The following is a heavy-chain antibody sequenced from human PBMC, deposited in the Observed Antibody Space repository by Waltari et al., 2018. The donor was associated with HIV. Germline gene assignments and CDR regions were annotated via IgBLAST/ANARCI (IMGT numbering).Heavy chain of an antibody. CDR2: IKSVAAGGTT. CDR1: GFNFNDAW. D-gene: IGHD5-18*01. Sequence: EVRLVESGGGLVKPGGSLRLSCAASGFNFNDAWMTWVRQAPGKRLEWVGRIKSVAAGGTTDYAVAVQGRLTMSGDESKNTLYLQMNSRKCDDTAVYYCATEWYRNGYNFWGQGTLVTASS. CDR3: ATEWYRNGYNF. J-gene: IGHJ4*02. V-gene: IGHV3-15*01.